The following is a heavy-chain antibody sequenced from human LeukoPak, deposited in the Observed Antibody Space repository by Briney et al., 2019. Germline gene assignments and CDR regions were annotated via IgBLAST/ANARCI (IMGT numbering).Heavy chain of an antibody. CDR1: GYTFTGYY. CDR3: ARDQDIVVVVAATPLYYYYGMDV. CDR2: INPNSGGT. Sequence: ASVKVSCKASGYTFTGYYMHWVRQAPGQGLEWMGWINPNSGGTNYAQKFQGRVTMTRDTSISTAYMELSRLGSDDTAVYYCARDQDIVVVVAATPLYYYYGMDVWGQGTTVTVSS. J-gene: IGHJ6*02. D-gene: IGHD2-15*01. V-gene: IGHV1-2*02.